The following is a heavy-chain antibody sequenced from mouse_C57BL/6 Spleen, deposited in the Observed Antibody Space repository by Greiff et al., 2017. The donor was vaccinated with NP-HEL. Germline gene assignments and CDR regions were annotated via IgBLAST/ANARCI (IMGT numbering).Heavy chain of an antibody. CDR3: ARDLYGSSPDWYFDV. J-gene: IGHJ1*03. Sequence: VQLQQSGAELVKPGASVKISCKASGYAFSSYWMNWVKQRPGKGLEWIGQIYPGDGDTNYNGKFKGKATLTADKSSSTAYMQLSSLTSEDSAVYFCARDLYGSSPDWYFDVWGTGTTVTVSS. V-gene: IGHV1-80*01. CDR1: GYAFSSYW. D-gene: IGHD1-1*01. CDR2: IYPGDGDT.